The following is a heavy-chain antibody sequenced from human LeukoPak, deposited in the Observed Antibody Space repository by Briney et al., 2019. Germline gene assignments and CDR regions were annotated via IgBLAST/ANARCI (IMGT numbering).Heavy chain of an antibody. D-gene: IGHD6-19*01. CDR2: INPNSGGA. V-gene: IGHV1-18*01. J-gene: IGHJ4*02. Sequence: GASVKVSCKASGYTFTSYDINWVRQATGQGLEWMGWINPNSGGANYAQKLQGRVTMTTDTSTSTAYMELRSLRSDDTAVYYCARDLMQWLEGGDFDYWGQGTLVTVSS. CDR3: ARDLMQWLEGGDFDY. CDR1: GYTFTSYD.